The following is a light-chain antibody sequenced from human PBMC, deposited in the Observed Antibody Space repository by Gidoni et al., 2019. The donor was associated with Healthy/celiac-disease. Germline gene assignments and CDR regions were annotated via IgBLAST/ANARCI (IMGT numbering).Light chain of an antibody. CDR2: WAS. Sequence: DLVMTQSPASLALSLGERATINCKSSQSVLYSSNNKNYLAWYQQKPGQPPKLLIYWASTRESGVPDRCSGSGSGTDFTLTISSLQAEDVAVYYCQQYYSTPITFGQGTRLEIK. CDR3: QQYYSTPIT. V-gene: IGKV4-1*01. CDR1: QSVLYSSNNKNY. J-gene: IGKJ5*01.